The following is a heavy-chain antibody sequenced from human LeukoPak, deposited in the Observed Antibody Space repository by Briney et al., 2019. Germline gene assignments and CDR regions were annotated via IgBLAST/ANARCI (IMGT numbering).Heavy chain of an antibody. Sequence: PSETLSLTCSLSGDSISSPSHYWGWIRQPPGKGLEWIATISYSGSTFYNPSLNSRVTISIDTSKNQFSLNLNSITAADTAVYYCAKDQNSSRRSGYFDPWGQGALVTVSS. V-gene: IGHV4-39*07. CDR1: GDSISSPSHY. CDR3: AKDQNSSRRSGYFDP. D-gene: IGHD6-25*01. J-gene: IGHJ5*02. CDR2: ISYSGST.